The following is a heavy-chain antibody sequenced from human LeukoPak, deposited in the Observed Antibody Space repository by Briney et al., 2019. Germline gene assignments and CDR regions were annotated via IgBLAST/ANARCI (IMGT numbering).Heavy chain of an antibody. CDR3: ARVPAYQLLGVRAFDI. CDR1: GYTFTSYG. V-gene: IGHV1-18*01. J-gene: IGHJ3*02. D-gene: IGHD2-2*01. Sequence: GASVKVSCKASGYTFTSYGISWVRQAPGQGLEWMGWISAYNGNTNYAQKLQGRVTMTTDTSTSTAYMELRSLRSDDTAVYYCARVPAYQLLGVRAFDIWGQGTMVTVSS. CDR2: ISAYNGNT.